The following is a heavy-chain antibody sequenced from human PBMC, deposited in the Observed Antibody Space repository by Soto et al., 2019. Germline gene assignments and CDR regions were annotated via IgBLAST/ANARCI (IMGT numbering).Heavy chain of an antibody. CDR2: INHSGST. J-gene: IGHJ5*02. Sequence: DILSLTCGFYGASFRRYGGNSLRPHPGKGLEWIGAINHSGSTNYNPSLKSRVTISVDTSKNQFSLKLSSVTAADTAVYYCATAGREQLVRTQKWFDPWGHGSLVTVSS. V-gene: IGHV4-34*01. D-gene: IGHD6-13*01. CDR1: GASFRRYG. CDR3: ATAGREQLVRTQKWFDP.